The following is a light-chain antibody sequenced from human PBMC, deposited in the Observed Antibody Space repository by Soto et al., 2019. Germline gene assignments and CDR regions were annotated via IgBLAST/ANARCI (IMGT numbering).Light chain of an antibody. CDR3: HQYGSSLPYT. J-gene: IGKJ2*01. CDR1: QSISSNY. V-gene: IGKV3-20*01. CDR2: GVT. Sequence: EIVLTQSPGTLSLSPGERAILSCRASQSISSNYLAWYQHKPGQAPRLLIAGVTSRATGIPDRFSGSGSGTDFTLTISRLEPEDFAVYYCHQYGSSLPYTFGQGTKLEI.